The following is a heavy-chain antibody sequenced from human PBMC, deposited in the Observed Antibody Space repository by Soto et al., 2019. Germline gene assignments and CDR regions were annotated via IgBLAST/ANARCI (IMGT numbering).Heavy chain of an antibody. CDR2: ISAGGGNT. D-gene: IGHD2-2*01. V-gene: IGHV3-23*01. CDR1: GFSFSTYA. CDR3: AKHAEYQLVSWFDP. J-gene: IGHJ5*02. Sequence: EVQLLESGGGLVQPGGSLRLSCAVSGFSFSTYAMSWVRKPPGKGLEWVSGISAGGGNTYYADSVRGRFTISRDNSKDTLYLQITSLRAEDTAFYYCAKHAEYQLVSWFDPWGQGTLVTVSS.